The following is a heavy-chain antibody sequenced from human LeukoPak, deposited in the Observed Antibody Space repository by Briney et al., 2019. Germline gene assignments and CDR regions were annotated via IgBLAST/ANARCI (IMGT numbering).Heavy chain of an antibody. Sequence: GASVKVSCKASGGTFSSYAISWVRQAPGQGLEWMGGIIPIFGTANYAQKFQGRVTITADESTSTAYMELRSLRSDDTAVYYCARGFTNYYDSSGYYWGQGTLVTVSS. CDR2: IIPIFGTA. V-gene: IGHV1-69*13. CDR1: GGTFSSYA. D-gene: IGHD3-22*01. CDR3: ARGFTNYYDSSGYY. J-gene: IGHJ4*02.